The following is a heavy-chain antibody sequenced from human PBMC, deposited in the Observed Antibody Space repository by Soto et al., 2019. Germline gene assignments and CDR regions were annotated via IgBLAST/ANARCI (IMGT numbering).Heavy chain of an antibody. CDR1: GYTFTSYY. CDR2: INPSGGST. Sequence: AASVKVSCKASGYTFTSYYMHWVRQAPGQGLEWMGIINPSGGSTSYAQKFQGRVTMTRDTSTSTVYMELSSLRSEDTAVYYCASWGYCSSTSCPSYYYYGMDVWGQGTTVTVSS. V-gene: IGHV1-46*01. J-gene: IGHJ6*02. CDR3: ASWGYCSSTSCPSYYYYGMDV. D-gene: IGHD2-2*01.